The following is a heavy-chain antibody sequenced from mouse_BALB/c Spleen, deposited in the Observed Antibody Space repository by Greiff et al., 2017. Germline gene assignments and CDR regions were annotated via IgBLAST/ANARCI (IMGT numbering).Heavy chain of an antibody. Sequence: QVQLQQSGPSLVQPSQSLSITCTVSGFSLTSYGVHWVRQSPGKGLEWLGVIWRGGSTDYNAAFMSRLSITEDNSKSQVFFKMNSLQADDTAIYYCAKNSHGSGGYFDVWGAGTTVTVSS. CDR1: GFSLTSYG. CDR2: IWRGGST. J-gene: IGHJ1*01. V-gene: IGHV2-5-1*01. D-gene: IGHD1-1*01. CDR3: AKNSHGSGGYFDV.